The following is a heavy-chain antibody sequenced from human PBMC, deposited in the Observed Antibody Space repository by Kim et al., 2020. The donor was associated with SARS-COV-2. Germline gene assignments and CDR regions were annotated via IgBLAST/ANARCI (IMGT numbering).Heavy chain of an antibody. V-gene: IGHV3-49*04. CDR2: IRSKAYGGTT. CDR3: TRDSIPEDYGMDV. CDR1: GFTFGDYA. Sequence: GGSLRLSCTASGFTFGDYAMSWVRQAPGKGLEWVGFIRSKAYGGTTEYAASVKGRFTISRDDSKSIAYLQMNSLKTEDTAAYYCTRDSIPEDYGMDVWGQGTTVTVSS. J-gene: IGHJ6*02. D-gene: IGHD2-21*01.